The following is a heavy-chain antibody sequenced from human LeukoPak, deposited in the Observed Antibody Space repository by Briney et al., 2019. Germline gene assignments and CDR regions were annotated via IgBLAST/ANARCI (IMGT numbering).Heavy chain of an antibody. CDR1: GFTFSSYA. D-gene: IGHD1-14*01. V-gene: IGHV3-23*01. CDR3: ARGTDYYYGMDV. Sequence: GGSLRLSCAASGFTFSSYAMSWVRQAPGKGLEWVSAISGSGGNTYYVDSVRGRFTISRDNSKNTLYLQMNSLRAEDTAVYYCARGTDYYYGMDVWGQGTTVTVSS. J-gene: IGHJ6*02. CDR2: ISGSGGNT.